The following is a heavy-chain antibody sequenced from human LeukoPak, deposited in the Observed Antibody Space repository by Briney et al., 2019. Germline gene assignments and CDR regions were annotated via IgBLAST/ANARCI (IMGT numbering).Heavy chain of an antibody. CDR2: ISDTGGNT. V-gene: IGHV3-23*01. Sequence: PGGSLRFSCAASGFTFSTYPMSWVRQTPERGLEWVSAISDTGGNTFDADSVKGRITISRDNSKNTLYLQMNSLRAEDTAIYYCAKGRTNDYWGQGTLVTVSS. CDR3: AKGRTNDY. D-gene: IGHD1/OR15-1a*01. CDR1: GFTFSTYP. J-gene: IGHJ4*02.